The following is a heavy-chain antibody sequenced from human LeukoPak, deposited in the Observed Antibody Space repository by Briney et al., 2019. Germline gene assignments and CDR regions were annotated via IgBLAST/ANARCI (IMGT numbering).Heavy chain of an antibody. CDR3: ARDPARGSGWYPDNWFDP. V-gene: IGHV1-18*01. J-gene: IGHJ5*02. CDR1: GYTFTSYG. CDR2: ISAYNGNT. Sequence: GASVKVSCKASGYTFTSYGISWVRQAPGQGLEWMGWISAYNGNTNYAQKLQGRVTMTTDTSTSTAYMELRSLRSDDTAVYYCARDPARGSGWYPDNWFDPWGQGTLVTVSS. D-gene: IGHD6-19*01.